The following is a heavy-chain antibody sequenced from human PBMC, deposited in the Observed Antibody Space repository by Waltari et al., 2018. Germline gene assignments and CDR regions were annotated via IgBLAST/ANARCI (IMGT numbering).Heavy chain of an antibody. CDR3: ARQISGSGSYFLRRFDY. Sequence: QLPLQESVPGLVKPSETLSLTCTVSGDSISSRSYYWGWIRQPPGSGLEWICRIDYSESTYDNPALKSRVTVSVDTSKNKFSLKVSSVTAADTAVYYCARQISGSGSYFLRRFDYWGQGTLVIVSS. CDR2: IDYSEST. V-gene: IGHV4-39*01. D-gene: IGHD1-26*01. CDR1: GDSISSRSYY. J-gene: IGHJ4*02.